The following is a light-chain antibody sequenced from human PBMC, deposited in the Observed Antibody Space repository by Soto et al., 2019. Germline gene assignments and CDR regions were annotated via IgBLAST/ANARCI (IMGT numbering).Light chain of an antibody. Sequence: TVFTESPNSLAWSAGERATHLCRLSQSVSSANFAWYQQKPGQAPRLLIYGASSRATGIPDRFSGSGSGTVFTLTVYILEPDDFAVYYCHQYGNSPQTFGQGTKVDIK. CDR3: HQYGNSPQT. CDR1: QSVSSAN. J-gene: IGKJ1*01. V-gene: IGKV3-20*01. CDR2: GAS.